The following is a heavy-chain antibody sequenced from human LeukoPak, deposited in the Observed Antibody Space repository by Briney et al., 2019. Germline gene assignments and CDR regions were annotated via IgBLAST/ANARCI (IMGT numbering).Heavy chain of an antibody. Sequence: GGSLRLSCAASGFTFSSYSMNWVRQAPGKGLEWVSVIYSGGSTYYADSVKGRFTISRDNSKNTLYLQMNSLRAEDTAVYYCTRDARNYYDSDAFDIWGQGTMVTVSS. D-gene: IGHD3-22*01. V-gene: IGHV3-66*01. CDR2: IYSGGST. CDR1: GFTFSSYS. CDR3: TRDARNYYDSDAFDI. J-gene: IGHJ3*02.